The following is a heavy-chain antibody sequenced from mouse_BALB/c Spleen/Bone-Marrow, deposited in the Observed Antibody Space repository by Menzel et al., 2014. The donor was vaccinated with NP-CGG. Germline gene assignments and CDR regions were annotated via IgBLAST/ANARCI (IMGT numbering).Heavy chain of an antibody. V-gene: IGHV1S81*02. CDR3: ARWNYYGSLYWYFDV. D-gene: IGHD1-1*01. J-gene: IGHJ1*01. CDR2: INPSNGRT. CDR1: GYTFTSYW. Sequence: QVQLQQSGAELVKPGASVKLSRKASGYTFTSYWMHWVKQRPGQGLGWIGEINPSNGRTNYNEKFKSKATLTVDKSSSTAYMQLSSLTSEDSAVYYCARWNYYGSLYWYFDVWGAGTTVTVSS.